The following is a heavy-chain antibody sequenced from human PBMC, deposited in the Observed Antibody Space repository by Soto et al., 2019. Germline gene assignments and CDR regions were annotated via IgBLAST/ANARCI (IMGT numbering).Heavy chain of an antibody. CDR3: AADTSIGYCSGGSCGRYRGYYYYSGMDV. J-gene: IGHJ6*02. CDR1: GYTFTGYY. CDR2: INPNSGGT. Sequence: ASVKVSCKASGYTFTGYYMHWVRQAPGQGLEWMGWINPNSGGTNYAQKLQGRVTMTTDTSTSTAYMELRSLRSDDTAVYYCAADTSIGYCSGGSCGRYRGYYYYSGMDVWGQGTTVTVSS. V-gene: IGHV1-2*02. D-gene: IGHD2-15*01.